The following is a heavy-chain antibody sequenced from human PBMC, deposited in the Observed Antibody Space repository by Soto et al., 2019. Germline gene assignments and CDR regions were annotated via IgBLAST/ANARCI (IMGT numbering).Heavy chain of an antibody. V-gene: IGHV4-30-2*01. Sequence: SETLSLTCAVSGGSISSGGYSWSWIRQPPGKGLEWIGYIYHSGSTYYNPSLKSRVTISVDRSKNQFSLKLSSVTAADTAVYYCARHRLVLRGTFDIWGQGTMVTVSS. CDR2: IYHSGST. D-gene: IGHD2-21*02. J-gene: IGHJ3*02. CDR3: ARHRLVLRGTFDI. CDR1: GGSISSGGYS.